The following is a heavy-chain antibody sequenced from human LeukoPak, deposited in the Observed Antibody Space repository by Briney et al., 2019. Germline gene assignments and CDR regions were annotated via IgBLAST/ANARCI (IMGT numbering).Heavy chain of an antibody. V-gene: IGHV1-2*02. J-gene: IGHJ4*02. D-gene: IGHD6-19*01. CDR1: GYIFTDYY. CDR2: INPNSGGT. CDR3: ARVGLSGWPNLPSDY. Sequence: ASVKVSCKASGYIFTDYYMHWVRQAPGQGLEWMGWINPNSGGTNYAQKFQDRVTMTRDTSISTAYMELNRLRSDDTAVYYCARVGLSGWPNLPSDYWGQGTLVTVSS.